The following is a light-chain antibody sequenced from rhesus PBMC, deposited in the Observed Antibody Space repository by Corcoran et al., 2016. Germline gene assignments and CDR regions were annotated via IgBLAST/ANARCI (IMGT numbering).Light chain of an antibody. CDR2: EVS. Sequence: QAALTQPRSVSGSPGQSVSISCTGTSSDIGDYNYVSWYQQHTGTAPKLVIYEVSKRPSGVSDRLSGSKSANTASLTISGLQAEDEADYYCSSYAGGYAYIFGSGTRLTVL. J-gene: IGLJ1*01. CDR1: SSDIGDYNY. V-gene: IGLV2-32*02. CDR3: SSYAGGYAYI.